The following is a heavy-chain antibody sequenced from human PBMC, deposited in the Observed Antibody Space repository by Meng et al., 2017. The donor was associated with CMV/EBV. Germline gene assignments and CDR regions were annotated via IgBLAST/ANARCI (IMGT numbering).Heavy chain of an antibody. J-gene: IGHJ4*02. CDR1: GFTFSSYW. Sequence: GESLKISCAASGFTFSSYWMSWVRQAPGKGLEWVVNIKQDGSEKYYVDSVKGRFTISRDNAKNSLYLQMNSLRAEDTAVYYCARDLGGGATTGNYWGQGTLVTVSS. V-gene: IGHV3-7*01. CDR2: IKQDGSEK. D-gene: IGHD1-26*01. CDR3: ARDLGGGATTGNY.